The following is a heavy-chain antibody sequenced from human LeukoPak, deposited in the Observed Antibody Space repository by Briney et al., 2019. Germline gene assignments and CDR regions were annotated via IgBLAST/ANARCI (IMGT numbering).Heavy chain of an antibody. V-gene: IGHV3-30-3*01. CDR3: ARDILRYYDSSGYSP. CDR1: GFTFSSYA. J-gene: IGHJ5*02. CDR2: ISYDGSNK. D-gene: IGHD3-22*01. Sequence: GRSLRLSCAASGFTFSSYAMHWVRQAPGKGLEWVAVISYDGSNKYYADSVKGRFTISRDNSKNTLYLQMNSLRAEDTAVYYCARDILRYYDSSGYSPWGQGTLVTVSS.